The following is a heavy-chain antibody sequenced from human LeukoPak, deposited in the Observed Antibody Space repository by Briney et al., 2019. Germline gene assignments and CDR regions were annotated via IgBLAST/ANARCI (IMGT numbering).Heavy chain of an antibody. J-gene: IGHJ3*02. CDR1: GFTFYDYA. D-gene: IGHD1-26*01. V-gene: IGHV3-9*01. CDR3: AKGGVRVYSGSYLEAFDI. CDR2: ISWNSGSI. Sequence: PGGSLRLSCAASGFTFYDYAMRWVRHAPGKGLEWVSGISWNSGSIVYADSVKGRFTISRDNAKNSLYLQMNSLRAEDTALYYCAKGGVRVYSGSYLEAFDIWGQGTMVTVSS.